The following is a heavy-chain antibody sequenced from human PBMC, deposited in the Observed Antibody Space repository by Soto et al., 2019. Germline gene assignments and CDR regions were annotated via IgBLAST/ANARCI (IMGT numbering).Heavy chain of an antibody. Sequence: KTSETLSLTCAVSGGSISSRNWWSWVRQPPGKGLEWIGEIYYSGSTNYNPSLESRVTMSVDKPKNEFSLRLSSVTAADTAVYYCARGTLIPAAGDTFDIWGQGTMVTVSS. CDR1: GGSISSRNW. D-gene: IGHD6-13*01. CDR2: IYYSGST. J-gene: IGHJ3*02. CDR3: ARGTLIPAAGDTFDI. V-gene: IGHV4-4*02.